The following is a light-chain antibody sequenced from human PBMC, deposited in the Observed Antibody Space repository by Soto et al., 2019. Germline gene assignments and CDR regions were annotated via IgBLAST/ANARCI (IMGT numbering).Light chain of an antibody. V-gene: IGKV1-5*03. Sequence: DIQMTQSPSTLSASVGDRVTITCRASQSISSWLAWYQQKPGKAPKLLIYKASSLESGVPSRFSGSGFGTEFPLTISSLQPDDFATYYCQQYNSYSGTFGQGTKVDIK. CDR2: KAS. J-gene: IGKJ1*01. CDR1: QSISSW. CDR3: QQYNSYSGT.